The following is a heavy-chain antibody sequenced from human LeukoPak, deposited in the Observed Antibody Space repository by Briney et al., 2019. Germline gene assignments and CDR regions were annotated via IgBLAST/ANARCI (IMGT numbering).Heavy chain of an antibody. CDR1: GFTFTNYA. Sequence: GGSLRLSCAASGFTFTNYAMTWVRQAPGKGLEWVSTITIGGTTYHADSVKGRFTISRDNSKNTLYLQMNSLRAEDTAVYYCAKYAYYDFWSGCDYWGQGTLVTVSS. CDR2: ITIGGTT. CDR3: AKYAYYDFWSGCDY. D-gene: IGHD3-3*01. V-gene: IGHV3-23*01. J-gene: IGHJ4*02.